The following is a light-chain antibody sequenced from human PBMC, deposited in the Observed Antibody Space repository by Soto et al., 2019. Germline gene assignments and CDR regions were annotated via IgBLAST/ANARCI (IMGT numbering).Light chain of an antibody. Sequence: EIVMRQSPATLSVSPGERATLSCRASQSVSSNLAWYQQKPGQAPRLLIYGASTRATGIPARFSGSGSGTEFKLTISSLQSEDFAVYYCQHYNNWPPWTFGQGTKVDI. CDR3: QHYNNWPPWT. V-gene: IGKV3-15*01. CDR1: QSVSSN. J-gene: IGKJ1*01. CDR2: GAS.